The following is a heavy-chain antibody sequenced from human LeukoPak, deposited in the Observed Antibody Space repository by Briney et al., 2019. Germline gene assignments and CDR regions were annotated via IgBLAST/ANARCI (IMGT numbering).Heavy chain of an antibody. D-gene: IGHD5-18*01. V-gene: IGHV3-7*01. CDR1: GFTFSNYW. CDR3: VRSRNYNGYSYGYRGGWFDP. J-gene: IGHJ5*02. CDR2: IKEDGGEK. Sequence: PGGSLRLSCAASGFTFSNYWMTWVRQAPGKGLEWVAHIKEDGGEKHYVDPVKGRFTISRDNAKNSLYLQMNSLRAEDTAMYYCVRSRNYNGYSYGYRGGWFDPWGQGTLVTVSS.